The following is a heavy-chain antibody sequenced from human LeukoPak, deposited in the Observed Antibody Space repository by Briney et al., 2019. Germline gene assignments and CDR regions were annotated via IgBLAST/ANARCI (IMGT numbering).Heavy chain of an antibody. CDR1: GGSISSYY. D-gene: IGHD4-17*01. Sequence: PSETLSLTCTVSGGSISSYYWSWIRQPPGKGLEWIGYIYYSGSTNYNPSLKSRVTISVDTSKNQFSLKLSSVTAADTAVYYCARQGFYGDLDYWGQGTLVTVSS. J-gene: IGHJ4*02. CDR3: ARQGFYGDLDY. CDR2: IYYSGST. V-gene: IGHV4-59*01.